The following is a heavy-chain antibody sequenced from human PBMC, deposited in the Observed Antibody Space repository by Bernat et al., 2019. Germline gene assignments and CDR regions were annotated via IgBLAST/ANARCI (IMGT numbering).Heavy chain of an antibody. CDR3: TRDPRIGYCSGGSCPNDY. D-gene: IGHD2-15*01. Sequence: EVQLVESGGGLVQPGRSLRLSCTASGFTFGDYAMSWVRQAPGKGLEWVGFIRSKAYGGTTEYAASVKGRFTISRDDSKSIAYLQMNSLKTEDTAVYYCTRDPRIGYCSGGSCPNDYWGQGTLVTVSS. V-gene: IGHV3-49*04. J-gene: IGHJ4*02. CDR1: GFTFGDYA. CDR2: IRSKAYGGTT.